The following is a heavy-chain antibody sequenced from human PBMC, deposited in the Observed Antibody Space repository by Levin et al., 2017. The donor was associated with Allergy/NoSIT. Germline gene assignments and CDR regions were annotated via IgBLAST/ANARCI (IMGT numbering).Heavy chain of an antibody. CDR1: GFPFSSYE. V-gene: IGHV3-48*03. CDR2: ISSSGSTI. Sequence: GGSLRLSCAASGFPFSSYEMNWVRQAPGKGLEGVSYISSSGSTIYYADSVKGRFTISRDNAKNSLYLQMNSLRAEDTAVYYGARGLRLRGMDVWGQGTTVTVSS. CDR3: ARGLRLRGMDV. J-gene: IGHJ6*02.